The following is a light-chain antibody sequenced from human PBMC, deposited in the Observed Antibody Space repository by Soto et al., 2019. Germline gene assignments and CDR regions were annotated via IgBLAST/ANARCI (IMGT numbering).Light chain of an antibody. CDR3: QQYNTYST. Sequence: DIQMTQSPSTLSASVGDRVTITCRASQSISRWLAWYQQKPGKAPKALIYDASTLRSGVPSRFSGGGSGTEFPLTISSLQPDDFVTYYCQQYNTYSTFGQGTRLEIK. CDR2: DAS. J-gene: IGKJ5*01. V-gene: IGKV1-5*01. CDR1: QSISRW.